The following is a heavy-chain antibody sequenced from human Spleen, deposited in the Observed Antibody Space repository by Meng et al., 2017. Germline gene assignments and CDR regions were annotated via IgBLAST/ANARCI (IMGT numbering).Heavy chain of an antibody. CDR1: GFPFSSYS. V-gene: IGHV3-21*01. Sequence: EVQLVESGGGLVKPGGSLRLSCAASGFPFSSYSMNWVRQAPGKGLEWVSSISSTSTYADSVKGRFTISRDNAKNSLYLQMNSLRAEDTAMYYCARGRVVVAAAPSDSWGQGTLVTVSS. CDR3: ARGRVVVAAAPSDS. J-gene: IGHJ4*02. D-gene: IGHD2-15*01. CDR2: ISSTST.